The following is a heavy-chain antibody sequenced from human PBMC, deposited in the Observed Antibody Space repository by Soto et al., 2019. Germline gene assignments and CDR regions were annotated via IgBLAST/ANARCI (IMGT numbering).Heavy chain of an antibody. CDR1: GFTFSSYA. CDR2: ISGSGGST. V-gene: IGHV3-23*01. J-gene: IGHJ4*02. Sequence: GGSLRLSCAASGFTFSSYAMSWVRQAPGKGLEWVSAISGSGGSTYYADSVKGRFTISRDNSKNTLYLQMNSLRAEDTAVYYCAKDWAVAGTGPLRDWGQGTLVTVSS. D-gene: IGHD6-19*01. CDR3: AKDWAVAGTGPLRD.